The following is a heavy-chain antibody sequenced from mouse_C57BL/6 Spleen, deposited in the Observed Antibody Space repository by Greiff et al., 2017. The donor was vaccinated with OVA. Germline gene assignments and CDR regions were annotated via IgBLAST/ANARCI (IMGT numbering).Heavy chain of an antibody. Sequence: EVQLQQSGPELVKPGASVKISCTASGYSFTGYYMNWVKQRPEKSLEWIGEINPSTGGTTYNQKFKAKATLTVDKSSSTAYLQLKSLTSADSAGYYCARSGYYGSYYFDYWGQGTTLTVSS. CDR2: INPSTGGT. CDR1: GYSFTGYY. D-gene: IGHD1-1*01. CDR3: ARSGYYGSYYFDY. J-gene: IGHJ2*01. V-gene: IGHV1-42*01.